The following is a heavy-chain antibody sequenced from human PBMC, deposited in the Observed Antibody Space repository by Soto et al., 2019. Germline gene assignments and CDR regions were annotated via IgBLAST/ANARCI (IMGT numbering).Heavy chain of an antibody. Sequence: QVQLVQSGAEVQKPGSSVKVSCKASGGTFSSYAISWVRQAPGQGLEWMGGIIPIFGTANYAQKFQGRVTITADESTSPAYMELSSLRSEDTAVYYCARARYCSSTSCYAGGYDQSPHFDYWGQGTLVTVSS. CDR2: IIPIFGTA. V-gene: IGHV1-69*01. CDR1: GGTFSSYA. J-gene: IGHJ4*02. D-gene: IGHD2-2*01. CDR3: ARARYCSSTSCYAGGYDQSPHFDY.